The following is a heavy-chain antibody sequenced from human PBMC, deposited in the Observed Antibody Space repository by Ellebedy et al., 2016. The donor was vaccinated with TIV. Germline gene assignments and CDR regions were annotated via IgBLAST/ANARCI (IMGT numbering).Heavy chain of an antibody. D-gene: IGHD3-22*01. J-gene: IGHJ4*02. Sequence: GESLKISCAASGFTFSSYAMSWVRQAPGKGLEWVSTISSTGSRTYYADSVEGRFIISRDNSTKTLYLQMNSLRAEDTALYSCAKGRGGGSDSSAPRYYFDYWGLGTLVTVSS. CDR3: AKGRGGGSDSSAPRYYFDY. CDR1: GFTFSSYA. V-gene: IGHV3-23*01. CDR2: ISSTGSRT.